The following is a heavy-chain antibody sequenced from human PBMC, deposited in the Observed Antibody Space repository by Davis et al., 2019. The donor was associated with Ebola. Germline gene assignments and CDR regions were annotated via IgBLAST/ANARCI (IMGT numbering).Heavy chain of an antibody. J-gene: IGHJ5*02. V-gene: IGHV1-69*08. CDR3: TRGKWFDP. Sequence: VSCKASPYTLTTSYMHWVRQAPGHGLEWLGRVIPILGTADYAQRFQGRVTITADTSTHTAYMELSRLRSDDTAMYYCTRGKWFDPWGQGTLVAVSS. CDR2: VIPILGTA. CDR1: PYTLTTSY.